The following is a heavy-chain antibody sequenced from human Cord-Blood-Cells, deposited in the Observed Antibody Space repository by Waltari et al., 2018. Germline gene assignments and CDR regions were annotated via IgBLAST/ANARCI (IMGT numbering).Heavy chain of an antibody. D-gene: IGHD1-26*01. CDR1: GYTFTGYY. V-gene: IGHV1-2*02. J-gene: IGHJ4*02. CDR3: ARDGSGSFYSYYFDY. CDR2: INPNSGGT. Sequence: QVQLVQSGAEVKKPGASVKVSCKASGYTFTGYYMHCVRHAPGQGLEWMGWINPNSGGTNYAQKFQGRVTMTRDTSISTAYMELSRLRSDDTAVYYCARDGSGSFYSYYFDYWGQGTLVTVSS.